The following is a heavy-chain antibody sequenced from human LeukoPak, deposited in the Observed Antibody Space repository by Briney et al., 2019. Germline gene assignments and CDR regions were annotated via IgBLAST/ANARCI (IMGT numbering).Heavy chain of an antibody. CDR1: GGSISSYY. V-gene: IGHV4-4*07. CDR2: IYTTEST. J-gene: IGHJ4*02. Sequence: SETLSLTCTVSGGSISSYYWSWIRQPAGKGREWIGRIYTTESTNYNPALNSRITMSLDTSKNQFSLKLSSVTAADTAMYYCARDEGIGPMAPPPLDYWGQGTLVTVSS. CDR3: ARDEGIGPMAPPPLDY. D-gene: IGHD3-10*01.